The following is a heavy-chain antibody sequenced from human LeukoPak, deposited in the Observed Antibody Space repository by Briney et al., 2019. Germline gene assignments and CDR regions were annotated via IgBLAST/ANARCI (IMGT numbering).Heavy chain of an antibody. CDR1: GFTFSSYW. V-gene: IGHV3-74*01. Sequence: GGSLRLSCAASGFTFSSYWMHWVRQAPGKGLVWVSRISSDGSSTTYADSVKGRFTISRDNARNTLYLQMNSLRAEDTAAYYCARGRHLYSYAYDYYMDVWGKGTTVTISS. CDR3: ARGRHLYSYAYDYYMDV. D-gene: IGHD5-18*01. CDR2: ISSDGSST. J-gene: IGHJ6*03.